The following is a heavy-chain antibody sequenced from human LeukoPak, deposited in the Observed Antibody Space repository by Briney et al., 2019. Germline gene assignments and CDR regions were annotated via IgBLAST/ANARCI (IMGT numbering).Heavy chain of an antibody. Sequence: ASVKVSCKASGYTFTGYYMHWVRQAPGQGLEWMGWINPNSGGTNYAQKFQGRVTVTRDTSISTAYMELSRLRSDDTAVYYCASSSGWYGAFDIWGQGTMVTVSS. CDR3: ASSSGWYGAFDI. D-gene: IGHD6-19*01. CDR2: INPNSGGT. CDR1: GYTFTGYY. J-gene: IGHJ3*02. V-gene: IGHV1-2*02.